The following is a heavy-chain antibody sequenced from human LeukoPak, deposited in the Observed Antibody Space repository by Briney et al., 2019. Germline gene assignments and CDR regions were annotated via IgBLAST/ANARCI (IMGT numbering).Heavy chain of an antibody. V-gene: IGHV1-18*04. Sequence: GASVKVSCKASGYTFTGYYMHWVRQAPGQGLEWMGWISSYNDNTNYAQILQGRVTMTTDTSTSTAYMELRSLRPDDTAVYYCARYCVGGSCYSRELDYWGQGTLVTVSS. D-gene: IGHD2-15*01. J-gene: IGHJ4*02. CDR1: GYTFTGYY. CDR2: ISSYNDNT. CDR3: ARYCVGGSCYSRELDY.